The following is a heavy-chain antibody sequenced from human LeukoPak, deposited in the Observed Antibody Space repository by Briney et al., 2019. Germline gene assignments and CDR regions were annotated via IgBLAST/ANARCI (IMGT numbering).Heavy chain of an antibody. D-gene: IGHD5-24*01. V-gene: IGHV3-43*02. J-gene: IGHJ4*02. CDR2: ISVVGGST. CDR3: AKDKSAWLQYIFDY. Sequence: GGSLRLSCAASGFTFDDYAMHWGRQAPGKGLEWVSLISVVGGSTYYADSVKGRFTISRDNSKNSLYLQMNSLRTEDTALYYCAKDKSAWLQYIFDYWGQGTLVIASS. CDR1: GFTFDDYA.